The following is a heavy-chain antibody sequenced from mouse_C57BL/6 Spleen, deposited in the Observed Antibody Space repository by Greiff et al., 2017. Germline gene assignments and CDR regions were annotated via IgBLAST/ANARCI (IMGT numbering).Heavy chain of an antibody. CDR3: AKTAQATHYFDY. J-gene: IGHJ2*01. CDR2: IDPSDSYT. D-gene: IGHD3-2*02. CDR1: GYTFTSYW. V-gene: IGHV1-69*01. Sequence: VQLQQPGAELVMPGASVKLSCKASGYTFTSYWMHWVKQRPGQGLEWIGEIDPSDSYTNYNQKFKGKSTLTVDKSSSTAYMQLSSLTSEDSAVYYCAKTAQATHYFDYWRQGTALTVSS.